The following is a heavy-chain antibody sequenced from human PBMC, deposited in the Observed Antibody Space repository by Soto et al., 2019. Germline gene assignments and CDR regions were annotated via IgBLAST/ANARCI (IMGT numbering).Heavy chain of an antibody. D-gene: IGHD3-3*01. CDR2: IYYSGST. Sequence: SETLSLTCTVSGGSISSYYWSWIRQPPGKGLEWIGYIYYSGSTNYNPSLKSRVTIPVDTSKNQFSLKLSSVTAADTAVYYCARGSDYDFWSGYYFYYGMDVWGQGTTVTVSS. CDR1: GGSISSYY. CDR3: ARGSDYDFWSGYYFYYGMDV. V-gene: IGHV4-59*01. J-gene: IGHJ6*02.